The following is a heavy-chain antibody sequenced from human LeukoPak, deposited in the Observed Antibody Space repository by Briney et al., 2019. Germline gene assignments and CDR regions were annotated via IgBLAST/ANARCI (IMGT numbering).Heavy chain of an antibody. J-gene: IGHJ4*01. CDR1: GFTFTNNF. Sequence: GGSLRLSCAASGFTFTNNFMSWVRQVPGKGLEWVANINQDGSETTYADSVRGRFTIFRDNAKDSVYLQMNSLRAEDSATYYCVREGFYFFDFWGQGALVTVSS. V-gene: IGHV3-7*01. CDR2: INQDGSET. CDR3: VREGFYFFDF.